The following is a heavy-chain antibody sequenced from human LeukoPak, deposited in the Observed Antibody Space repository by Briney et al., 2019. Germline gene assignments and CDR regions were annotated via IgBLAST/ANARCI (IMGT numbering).Heavy chain of an antibody. CDR2: VSDSGRTR. Sequence: GGSLRLSCAVSGFTFSDYYMAWIRQAPGKGLEWISDVSDSGRTRDYADSVKGRFTVSRDNARNSLYLQMNSLRADDTAVYYCARTLYDYDYAYYYGMDVWGQGTTVTVSS. J-gene: IGHJ6*02. V-gene: IGHV3-11*01. CDR1: GFTFSDYY. D-gene: IGHD4-17*01. CDR3: ARTLYDYDYAYYYGMDV.